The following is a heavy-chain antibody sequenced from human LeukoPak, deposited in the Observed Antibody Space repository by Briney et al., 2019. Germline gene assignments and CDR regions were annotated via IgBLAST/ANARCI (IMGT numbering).Heavy chain of an antibody. CDR2: IYHDGST. J-gene: IGHJ6*02. CDR1: GGSISRGDYY. CDR3: ARDVDTAMQWAYGMDV. D-gene: IGHD5-18*01. V-gene: IGHV4-30-4*01. Sequence: SETLSLTCTDPGGSISRGDYYWSWTRQPPGKCLEWLTYIYHDGSTYYNPLLKSRVTISVDTSKNQYSLKLSSVTAADTAVYYCARDVDTAMQWAYGMDVWGQGTTVTVSS.